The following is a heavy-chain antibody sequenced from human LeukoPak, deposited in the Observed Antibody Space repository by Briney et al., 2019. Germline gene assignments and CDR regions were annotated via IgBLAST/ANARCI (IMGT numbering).Heavy chain of an antibody. CDR1: GLTFSSYW. J-gene: IGHJ5*02. CDR3: ARVRITIFGVVRRWFDP. V-gene: IGHV3-74*01. Sequence: PGGSLRLSCAASGLTFSSYWMHWVRQAPGKGLVWVSRINSDGSSTSYADSVKGRFTISRDNAKNTLYLQMNSLRAEDTAVYYCARVRITIFGVVRRWFDPWGQGTLVTVSS. D-gene: IGHD3-3*01. CDR2: INSDGSST.